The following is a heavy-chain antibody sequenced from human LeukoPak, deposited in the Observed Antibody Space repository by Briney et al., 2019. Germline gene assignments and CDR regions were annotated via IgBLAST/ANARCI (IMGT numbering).Heavy chain of an antibody. V-gene: IGHV1-18*01. CDR2: ISAYNGNT. Sequence: ASVKVSCKASGYTFTSYGISWVRQAPGQGLEWMGWISAYNGNTNYAQKLQGRVTMTTDTSTSTAYMELSSLRSEDTAVYYCARAKFGYGYGIWGQGTLVTVSS. CDR3: ARAKFGYGYGI. D-gene: IGHD5-18*01. CDR1: GYTFTSYG. J-gene: IGHJ4*02.